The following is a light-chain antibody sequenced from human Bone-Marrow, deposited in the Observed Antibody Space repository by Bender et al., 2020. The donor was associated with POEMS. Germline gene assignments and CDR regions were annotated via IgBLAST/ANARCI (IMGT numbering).Light chain of an antibody. CDR3: QSYGISDHWV. CDR2: EDT. CDR1: GGSIANNY. J-gene: IGLJ3*02. V-gene: IGLV6-57*02. Sequence: NFMLTQPHSLSESPGKTVTISCSGSGGSIANNYVHWYQQRPGSAPTTVIYEDTQRPSGVPARFSGSIDSSSNSASLTISGLKTEDEADYYCQSYGISDHWVFGVGTKLTVL.